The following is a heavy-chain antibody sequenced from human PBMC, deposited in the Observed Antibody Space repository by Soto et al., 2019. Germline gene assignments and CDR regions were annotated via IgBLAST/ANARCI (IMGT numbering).Heavy chain of an antibody. J-gene: IGHJ3*02. CDR1: GFTFSDYY. CDR2: ISSSGSTI. Sequence: GGSLRLSCAASGFTFSDYYMSWIRQAPGKGLEWVSYISSSGSTIYYADSVKGRFTISRDNAKNSLYLQMNSLRAEDAAVYYCERAYGYSYGCFRYDAFDIWGQGTMVTVSS. D-gene: IGHD5-18*01. V-gene: IGHV3-11*01. CDR3: ERAYGYSYGCFRYDAFDI.